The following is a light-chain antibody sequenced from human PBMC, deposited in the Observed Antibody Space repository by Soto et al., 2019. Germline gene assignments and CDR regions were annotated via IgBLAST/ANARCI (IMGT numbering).Light chain of an antibody. J-gene: IGKJ2*01. V-gene: IGKV1-8*01. Sequence: AIRMTQSPSSFSASTGDRVTITCRASQGISSYLAWYQQKPGKAPKLLIYAASTLQSGVPSRFSGSGSGTDFTLTISFLQSEDFATYYCQQYYSYPTTFGQGTKLEIK. CDR1: QGISSY. CDR3: QQYYSYPTT. CDR2: AAS.